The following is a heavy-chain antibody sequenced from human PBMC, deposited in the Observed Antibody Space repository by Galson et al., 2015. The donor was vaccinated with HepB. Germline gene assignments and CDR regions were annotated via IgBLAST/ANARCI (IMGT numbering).Heavy chain of an antibody. Sequence: TLSLTRTVSGGSISSGGYYWSWIRQHPGKGLEWIGYIYYSGSTYYNPSLKSRVTISVDTSKNQFSLKLSSVTAADTAVYYCARDRRSDGGGFDPWGQGTLVTVSS. D-gene: IGHD3-10*01. CDR3: ARDRRSDGGGFDP. CDR2: IYYSGST. J-gene: IGHJ5*02. V-gene: IGHV4-31*03. CDR1: GGSISSGGYY.